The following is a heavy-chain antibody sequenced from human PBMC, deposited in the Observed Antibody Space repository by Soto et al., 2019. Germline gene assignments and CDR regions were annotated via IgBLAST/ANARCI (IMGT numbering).Heavy chain of an antibody. CDR2: ISSEGSTT. V-gene: IGHV3-74*01. D-gene: IGHD3-9*01. CDR1: GFSFRSYW. CDR3: GREYYGVLTGYYHDF. Sequence: EVQLVESGGDLVQSGGSLGVSCAASGFSFRSYWMHWVRQAPGKGLLWVARISSEGSTTTYADSASGRFIISRDNDANILYLQMSSLRAEDTAVYYCGREYYGVLTGYYHDFWGQGTLVTVSS. J-gene: IGHJ4*02.